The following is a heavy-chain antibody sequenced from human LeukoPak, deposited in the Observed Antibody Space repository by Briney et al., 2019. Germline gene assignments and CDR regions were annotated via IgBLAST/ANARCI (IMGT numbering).Heavy chain of an antibody. CDR2: IYYSGST. CDR3: ASVLRFLEWLLFDY. Sequence: PSQTLSLTCTVSGGSISSGDYYWIWIRQPPGKGLEWIGYIYYSGSTYYNPSLKSRVTISVDTSKNQFSLKLSSVTAADTAVYYCASVLRFLEWLLFDYWGQGTLVTVSS. CDR1: GGSISSGDYY. V-gene: IGHV4-30-4*08. J-gene: IGHJ4*02. D-gene: IGHD3-3*01.